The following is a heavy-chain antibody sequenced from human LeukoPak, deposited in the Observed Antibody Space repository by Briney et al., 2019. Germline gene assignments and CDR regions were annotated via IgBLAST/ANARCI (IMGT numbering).Heavy chain of an antibody. CDR2: ISWNSGSI. V-gene: IGHV3-9*01. CDR1: GFTFDDYA. CDR3: AKDIRGSSGWVGFDY. J-gene: IGHJ4*02. D-gene: IGHD6-19*01. Sequence: PGRSLRLSCAASGFTFDDYAMHWVRQAPGKGLEWVSGISWNSGSIGYADSVKGRFTISRDNAKNSLYLQMNSLRAEDTALYYCAKDIRGSSGWVGFDYWGQGTLVTVSS.